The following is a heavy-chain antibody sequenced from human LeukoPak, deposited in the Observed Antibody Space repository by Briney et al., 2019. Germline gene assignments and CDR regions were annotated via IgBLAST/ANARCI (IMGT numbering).Heavy chain of an antibody. CDR1: GYSFTTYW. D-gene: IGHD2-15*01. Sequence: GESLKISCLGSGYSFTTYWIGWVRQMPGKGLEWMGTIYPDDSDTTFSPSFQGQVTISADKSISTAYLQWSSLKASDTAMYYCARPQTARYCSGGSCSLRGFDYWGQGTLVTVSS. J-gene: IGHJ4*02. CDR3: ARPQTARYCSGGSCSLRGFDY. CDR2: IYPDDSDT. V-gene: IGHV5-51*01.